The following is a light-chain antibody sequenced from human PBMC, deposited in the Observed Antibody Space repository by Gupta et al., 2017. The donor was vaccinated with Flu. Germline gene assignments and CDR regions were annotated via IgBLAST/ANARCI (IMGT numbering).Light chain of an antibody. CDR1: KLGNNF. CDR3: QTWDSSTGV. V-gene: IGLV3-1*01. Sequence: SPGQTASIACSGDKLGNNFFSWYQQKPGQSPVLVIYQDSKRPSGIPERFSGSNSGNTATLTISGTQAMDEADFYCQTWDSSTGVFGGGTKLTVL. J-gene: IGLJ3*02. CDR2: QDS.